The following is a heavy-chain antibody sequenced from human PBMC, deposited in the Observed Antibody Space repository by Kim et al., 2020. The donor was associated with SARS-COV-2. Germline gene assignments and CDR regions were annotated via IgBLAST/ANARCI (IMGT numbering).Heavy chain of an antibody. CDR3: ATSDMAVAGNGGKFYYHGMDV. CDR1: GYTFTSYW. Sequence: GESLKISCKASGYTFTSYWIAWVRQMPEKGLEWVGIMYPGDSDTRYSPSFQGQVTISADTSINIAYLQWSSLKASDTAMYYCATSDMAVAGNGGKFYYHGMDVWGQGTTVIVSS. V-gene: IGHV5-51*01. D-gene: IGHD6-19*01. CDR2: MYPGDSDT. J-gene: IGHJ6*02.